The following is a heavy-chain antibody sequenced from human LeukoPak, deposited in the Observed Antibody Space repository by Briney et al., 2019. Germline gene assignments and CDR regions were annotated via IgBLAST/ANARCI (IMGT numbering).Heavy chain of an antibody. CDR1: GYTFTGYY. J-gene: IGHJ6*03. V-gene: IGHV1-2*02. CDR2: INPNSGGT. CDR3: ARDAKAAAGTGPSYYYYMDV. D-gene: IGHD6-13*01. Sequence: ASVKVSCKASGYTFTGYYMHWVRQAPGQGLEWMGWINPNSGGTNYAQKFQGRVTMTRDTSISTAYMELSRLRSDDTAVYYCARDAKAAAGTGPSYYYYMDVWGKGTTVTISS.